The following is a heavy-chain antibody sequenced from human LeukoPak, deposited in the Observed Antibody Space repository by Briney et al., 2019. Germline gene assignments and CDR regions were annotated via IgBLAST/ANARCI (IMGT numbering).Heavy chain of an antibody. D-gene: IGHD6-19*01. CDR2: IYHSGST. Sequence: SETLSLTCTVSGYSISSGYYWGWIRQPPGKGLEWIGSIYHSGSTYYNPSLKGRVTISVDTSKNQFSLKLSSVTAADTAVYYCARRSGWYPEVDYWGQGTLVTVSS. CDR3: ARRSGWYPEVDY. CDR1: GYSISSGYY. V-gene: IGHV4-38-2*02. J-gene: IGHJ4*02.